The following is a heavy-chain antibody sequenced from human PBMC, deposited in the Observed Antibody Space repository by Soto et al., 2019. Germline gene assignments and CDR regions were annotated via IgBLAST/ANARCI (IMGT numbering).Heavy chain of an antibody. D-gene: IGHD3-3*01. V-gene: IGHV1-18*01. CDR3: ARDNGIFRAGVENFDY. J-gene: IGHJ4*02. CDR2: ISAYNGNT. CDR1: GYTFTSYG. Sequence: QVQLVQSGAEVKKPGASVKVSCKASGYTFTSYGISWVRQAPGQGLEWMGWISAYNGNTNYAQKLQGRVTMTTDTXTXXAYMELRSLRSDDTAVYYCARDNGIFRAGVENFDYWGQGTLVTVSS.